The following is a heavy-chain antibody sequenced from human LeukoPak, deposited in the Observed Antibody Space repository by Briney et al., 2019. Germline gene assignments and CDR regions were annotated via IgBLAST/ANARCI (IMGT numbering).Heavy chain of an antibody. CDR2: INSDGSST. CDR1: GFTFSSYW. D-gene: IGHD1-26*01. CDR3: ARVVGSYYHFDY. Sequence: GGSLRLSCAASGFTFSSYWMHWVRQAPGKGLVWISRINSDGSSTSYADSVKGRFTISRDNAKNSLYLQMNSLRAEDTAVYYCARVVGSYYHFDYWGQGTLVTVSS. J-gene: IGHJ4*02. V-gene: IGHV3-74*01.